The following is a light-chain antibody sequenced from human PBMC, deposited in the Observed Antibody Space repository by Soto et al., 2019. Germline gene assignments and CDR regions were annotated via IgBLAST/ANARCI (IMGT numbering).Light chain of an antibody. CDR3: QQYGTSPPYT. J-gene: IGKJ2*01. CDR2: GTS. Sequence: EIVLTQSPVTLSLSPGERATLSCRASQSFSSSNLAWYQQKTGQAPRLLIYGTSSRATGIPDRFSGSGSGIDLTITISRREPEYFAVYYCQQYGTSPPYTFGQGTKLQIK. V-gene: IGKV3-20*01. CDR1: QSFSSSN.